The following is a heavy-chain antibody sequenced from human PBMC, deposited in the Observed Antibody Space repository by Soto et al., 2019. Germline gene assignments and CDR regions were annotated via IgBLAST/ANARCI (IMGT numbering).Heavy chain of an antibody. V-gene: IGHV1-69*13. CDR3: ARDKSAGWRYDSRGLEY. Sequence: SVKVSCKASGGTFSSYAISWVRQAPGQGLEWMGGIIPIFGTANYAQKFQGRVTITADESTSTAYMELSSLRSEDTAAFYCARDKSAGWRYDSRGLEYWGQGTLGT. CDR2: IIPIFGTA. D-gene: IGHD3-22*01. CDR1: GGTFSSYA. J-gene: IGHJ4*02.